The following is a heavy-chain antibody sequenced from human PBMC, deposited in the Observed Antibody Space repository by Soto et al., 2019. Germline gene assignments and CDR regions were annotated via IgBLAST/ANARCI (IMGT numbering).Heavy chain of an antibody. D-gene: IGHD7-27*01. CDR2: MNPNSGNT. CDR1: GYTFTSYD. J-gene: IGHJ4*02. Sequence: QVQLVQSGAEVKKPGASVKVSCKASGYTFTSYDFNWVRQATGQGPEWLGWMNPNSGNTGYSQKFQGRVTMTSDTSISTAYMELSNRRSEDTAVYSCARAPRNWGFDYWGQGTQVTVSS. V-gene: IGHV1-8*01. CDR3: ARAPRNWGFDY.